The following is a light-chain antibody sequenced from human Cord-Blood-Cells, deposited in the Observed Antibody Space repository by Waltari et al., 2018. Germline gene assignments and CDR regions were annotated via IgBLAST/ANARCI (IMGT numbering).Light chain of an antibody. CDR1: QGIRSY. CDR2: AAS. CDR3: QQYYSFPYT. J-gene: IGKJ2*01. Sequence: VIWMTQSPSLLSASTGDRVTISCRMSQGIRSYLAWYQQKPWKAPELLIYAASTLQSGVPSRCSGSGSGTDFTLTISCLQSEDFATYYCQQYYSFPYTFGQVTKLEIK. V-gene: IGKV1D-8*01.